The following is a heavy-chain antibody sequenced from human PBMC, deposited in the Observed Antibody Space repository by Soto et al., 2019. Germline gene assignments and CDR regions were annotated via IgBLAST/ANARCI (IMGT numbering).Heavy chain of an antibody. Sequence: SVPTLVNQTETLTLTCTVSGFSLSNARMGVSWIRQPPGKALEWLAHIFSNDEKSYSTSLKSRLTISKDTSKSQVVLTMTNMDPVDTATYYCARIPSSPSYSGSYWKDPYYFDYWGQGTLVTVSS. J-gene: IGHJ4*02. V-gene: IGHV2-26*01. D-gene: IGHD1-26*01. CDR2: IFSNDEK. CDR3: ARIPSSPSYSGSYWKDPYYFDY. CDR1: GFSLSNARMG.